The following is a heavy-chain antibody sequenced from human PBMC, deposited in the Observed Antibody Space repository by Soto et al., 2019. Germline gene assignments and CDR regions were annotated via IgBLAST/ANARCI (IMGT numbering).Heavy chain of an antibody. J-gene: IGHJ4*02. D-gene: IGHD1-26*01. Sequence: EVQLAESGGGLVRPGGSLRLSCVVSGITFSSHWMHWVRQSPGKGLVWVSRIRGDGTTRGYAYSVQGRFTISRDNAKNTLYLQMHSLRVEDTAVYYCARAPNSMGGLGFWGQGTQVTVSS. CDR2: IRGDGTTR. CDR1: GITFSSHW. CDR3: ARAPNSMGGLGF. V-gene: IGHV3-74*01.